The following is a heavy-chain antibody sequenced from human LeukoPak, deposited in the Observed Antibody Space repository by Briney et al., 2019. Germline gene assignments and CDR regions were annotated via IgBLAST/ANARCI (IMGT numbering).Heavy chain of an antibody. CDR3: ARSFGDSSSWFYYYYGMDV. V-gene: IGHV1-2*02. J-gene: IGHJ6*02. CDR2: INPNSGGT. D-gene: IGHD6-13*01. Sequence: ASVKVSCKASGYTFTGYYIHWVRQAPGQGLEWMGWINPNSGGTNSAQKFQGRVTMTRDTSISTAYMELSRLRSDDTAVYYCARSFGDSSSWFYYYYGMDVWGQGTTVTVSS. CDR1: GYTFTGYY.